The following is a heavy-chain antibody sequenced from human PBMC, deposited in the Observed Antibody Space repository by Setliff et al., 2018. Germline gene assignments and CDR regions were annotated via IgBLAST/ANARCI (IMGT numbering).Heavy chain of an antibody. CDR3: AKVKKPLIRGSGFDY. J-gene: IGHJ4*02. CDR1: GFVLGTYG. D-gene: IGHD3-10*01. Sequence: GESLKISCAASGFVLGTYGMHWVRQAPGKGLDWVASVRFDGTYRVYGDSVKGRFTISRDNSENTLFLLMTSLRPEDTGVYYCAKVKKPLIRGSGFDYWGRGTLVTVSS. V-gene: IGHV3-30*02. CDR2: VRFDGTYR.